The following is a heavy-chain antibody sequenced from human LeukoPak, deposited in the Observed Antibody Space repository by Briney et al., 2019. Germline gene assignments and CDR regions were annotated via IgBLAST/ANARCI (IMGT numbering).Heavy chain of an antibody. V-gene: IGHV3-30*04. J-gene: IGHJ4*02. CDR1: GFTFSSYA. CDR2: ISYDGSNK. D-gene: IGHD6-19*01. CDR3: ARDTDSSGWYSFFDY. Sequence: GGSLRLSCAASGFTFSSYAMHWVRQAPGKGLEWVAVISYDGSNKYYADSVKGRFTISRDNSKNTLYLQMNSLRAEDTAVYYCARDTDSSGWYSFFDYWGQGTLVTVSS.